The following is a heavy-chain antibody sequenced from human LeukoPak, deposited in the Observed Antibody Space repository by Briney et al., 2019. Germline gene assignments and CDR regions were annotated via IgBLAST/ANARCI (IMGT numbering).Heavy chain of an antibody. V-gene: IGHV4-4*07. CDR1: GGSISSYY. CDR3: ARMTYYYDSSGYYYVFYFDY. CDR2: IYTSWST. Sequence: SETLSLTCTVSGGSISSYYWSWIRQPAGKGLEWIGRIYTSWSTNYNPSLKSRVTMSVDTSKNQFSLKLSSVTAADTAVYYCARMTYYYDSSGYYYVFYFDYWGQGTLVTISS. D-gene: IGHD3-22*01. J-gene: IGHJ4*02.